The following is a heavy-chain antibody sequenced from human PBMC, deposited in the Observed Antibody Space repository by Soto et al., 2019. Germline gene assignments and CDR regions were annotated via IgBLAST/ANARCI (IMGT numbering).Heavy chain of an antibody. J-gene: IGHJ4*02. CDR3: GAGQYFSDY. Sequence: QVQLVESGGGVVQPGRSLRLSCAASGFTCSSYGMHWVRQAPGKGLEWVALISYDGSDKYYADSVKGRFTISRDNSKNTQYLQMNSLRVEDTAVYYCGAGQYFSDYWGQGTLVTVSS. D-gene: IGHD6-13*01. CDR1: GFTCSSYG. V-gene: IGHV3-30*03. CDR2: ISYDGSDK.